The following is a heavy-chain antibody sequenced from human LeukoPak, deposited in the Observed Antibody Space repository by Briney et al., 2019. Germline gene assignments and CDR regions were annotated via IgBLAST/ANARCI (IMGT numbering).Heavy chain of an antibody. V-gene: IGHV7-4-1*02. Sequence: GASVRVSCKASGYTFTSYAMNWVRQAPGQGLEWMGWINTNTGNPTYAQGFTGRFVFSLDTSVSTAYLQISSLKAEDTAVYYCAREFLLGVTTRWFDPWGQGTLVTVSS. CDR2: INTNTGNP. J-gene: IGHJ5*02. D-gene: IGHD4-11*01. CDR3: AREFLLGVTTRWFDP. CDR1: GYTFTSYA.